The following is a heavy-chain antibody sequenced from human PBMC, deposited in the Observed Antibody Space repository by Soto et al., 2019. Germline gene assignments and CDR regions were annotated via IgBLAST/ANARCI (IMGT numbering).Heavy chain of an antibody. D-gene: IGHD6-13*01. J-gene: IGHJ6*02. V-gene: IGHV1-69*06. Sequence: SVKVSCKASGGTFSSYAISWVRQAPGQGLEWMGGIIPIFGTANYAQKFQGRVTITADKSTSTAYMELSSLRSEDTAVYYCARDRAAGAYYYYGMDVWGQGTTVTV. CDR2: IIPIFGTA. CDR1: GGTFSSYA. CDR3: ARDRAAGAYYYYGMDV.